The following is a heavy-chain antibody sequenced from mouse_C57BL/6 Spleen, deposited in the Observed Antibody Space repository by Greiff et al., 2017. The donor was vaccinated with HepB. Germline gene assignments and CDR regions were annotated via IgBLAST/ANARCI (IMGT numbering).Heavy chain of an antibody. CDR2: IDPSDSYT. Sequence: QVQLQQPGAELVKPGASVKLSCKASGYTFTSYWMQWVKQRPGQGLEWIGEIDPSDSYTNYNQKFTGKATLTVDTSSSTAYMQLSSLTSEDSAVYYCARYYYGSSHDYWGQGTTLTVSS. J-gene: IGHJ2*01. CDR3: ARYYYGSSHDY. CDR1: GYTFTSYW. V-gene: IGHV1-50*01. D-gene: IGHD1-1*01.